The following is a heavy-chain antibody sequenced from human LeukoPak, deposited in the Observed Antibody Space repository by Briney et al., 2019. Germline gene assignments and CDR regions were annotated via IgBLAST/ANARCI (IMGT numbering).Heavy chain of an antibody. Sequence: GGSLRLSCVGSGFTFRSYAMIWVRQAPGKGLEWVSSISVNGGTTYYADSVKGRFTVSRDSSKNTLYLQMNSLRAEDTAVYYCVKGGGNVRRYFEYWGQGTLVTVSS. D-gene: IGHD4-23*01. CDR1: GFTFRSYA. V-gene: IGHV3-23*01. CDR2: ISVNGGTT. J-gene: IGHJ4*02. CDR3: VKGGGNVRRYFEY.